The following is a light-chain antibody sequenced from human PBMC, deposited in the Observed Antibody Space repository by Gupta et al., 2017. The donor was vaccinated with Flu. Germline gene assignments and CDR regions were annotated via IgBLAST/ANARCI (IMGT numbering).Light chain of an antibody. Sequence: QSALTQPPSASGSPGQSVTISCTGTSSDVGGYNYVSWYQHHPGEAPKLLIYEVSKRPSGVPDRFSGSKSGNTASLTVSGLQAEDEADYYCSSYAGSKNLVFGGGTKLTVL. V-gene: IGLV2-8*01. CDR2: EVS. J-gene: IGLJ3*02. CDR1: SSDVGGYNY. CDR3: SSYAGSKNLV.